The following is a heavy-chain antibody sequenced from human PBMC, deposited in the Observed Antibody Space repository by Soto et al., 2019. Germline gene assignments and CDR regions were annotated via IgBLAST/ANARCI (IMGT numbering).Heavy chain of an antibody. CDR3: ARGSWDDVSGHYYMDV. V-gene: IGHV6-1*01. D-gene: IGHD5-12*01. Sequence: PSQTLSLTCAISGDSVSSNSAGWNWVRQTPSRGLEWLGRTYYKSRWFNNYAVSVKSRITINPDTSQNQFSLHLDSVTPEDTAVYFCARGSWDDVSGHYYMDVWAKGPRSPSP. J-gene: IGHJ6*03. CDR1: GDSVSSNSAG. CDR2: TYYKSRWFN.